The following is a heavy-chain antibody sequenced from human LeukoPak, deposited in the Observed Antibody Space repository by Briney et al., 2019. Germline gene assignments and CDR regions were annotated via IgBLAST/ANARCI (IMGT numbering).Heavy chain of an antibody. J-gene: IGHJ4*02. CDR1: GDSISSFY. CDR2: IYSSGST. D-gene: IGHD3-3*02. V-gene: IGHV4-59*01. CDR3: ARDRSRSIPIYYFDY. Sequence: SETLSLTCTVSGDSISSFYWSWIRQPPGKGLEWIGYIYSSGSTNYNPSLKSRVTISVDTSKIQFSLKLSSVTAADTAVYYCARDRSRSIPIYYFDYWGQGTLVTVSS.